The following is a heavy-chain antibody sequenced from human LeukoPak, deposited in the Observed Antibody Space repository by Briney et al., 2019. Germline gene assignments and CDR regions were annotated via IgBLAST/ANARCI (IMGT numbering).Heavy chain of an antibody. D-gene: IGHD2-15*01. V-gene: IGHV3-48*03. CDR1: GFTFSGYD. CDR2: ISSSGNTI. Sequence: GGSLRLSCAASGFTFSGYDMNWVRQAPGKGLEWVSYISSSGNTIYYADSVKGRFTISRDNAKNSLFLQMNSLRAEDTAVYYCATDILVVVAATQGDLWGQGTLVTVSS. J-gene: IGHJ5*02. CDR3: ATDILVVVAATQGDL.